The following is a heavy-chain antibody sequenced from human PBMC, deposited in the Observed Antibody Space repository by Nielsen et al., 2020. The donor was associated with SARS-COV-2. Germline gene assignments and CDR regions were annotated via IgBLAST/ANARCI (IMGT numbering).Heavy chain of an antibody. D-gene: IGHD6-19*01. V-gene: IGHV4-59*08. Sequence: SETLSLTCAVYGGSFSSYYWSWIRQPPGKGLEWIGYIYYSGSTNYNPSLKSRVTISVDTSKNQFSLKLSSVTAADTAVYYCARQDQWLVGWFDPWGQGTLVTVSS. CDR3: ARQDQWLVGWFDP. J-gene: IGHJ5*02. CDR1: GGSFSSYY. CDR2: IYYSGST.